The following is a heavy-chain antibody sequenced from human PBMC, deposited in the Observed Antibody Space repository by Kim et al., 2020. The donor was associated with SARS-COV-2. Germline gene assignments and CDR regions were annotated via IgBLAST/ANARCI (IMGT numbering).Heavy chain of an antibody. CDR1: GGSFSGYY. J-gene: IGHJ5*02. D-gene: IGHD5-18*01. V-gene: IGHV4-34*01. CDR2: INHSGST. CDR3: ASVDTADLPGRHNNWFDP. Sequence: SETLSLTCAVYGGSFSGYYWSWIRQPPGKGLEWIGEINHSGSTNYNPSLKSRVTISVDTSKNQFSLKLSSVTAADTAVYYCASVDTADLPGRHNNWFDPWGQGTLVTVSS.